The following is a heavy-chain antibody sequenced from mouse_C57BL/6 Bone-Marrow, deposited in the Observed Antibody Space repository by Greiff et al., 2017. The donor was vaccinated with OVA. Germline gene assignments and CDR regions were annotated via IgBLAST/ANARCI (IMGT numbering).Heavy chain of an antibody. V-gene: IGHV1-64*01. CDR3: ARNTTVPFDY. CDR2: IHPNSGST. D-gene: IGHD1-1*01. CDR1: GYTFTSYW. J-gene: IGHJ2*01. Sequence: VQLQQPGAELVKPGASVKLSCKASGYTFTSYWMHWVKQRPGQGLEWIGMIHPNSGSTNYNEKFKSKATLTVDKSSSTAYMQLSSLTSEDAAVYYCARNTTVPFDYWGQGTTLTVSS.